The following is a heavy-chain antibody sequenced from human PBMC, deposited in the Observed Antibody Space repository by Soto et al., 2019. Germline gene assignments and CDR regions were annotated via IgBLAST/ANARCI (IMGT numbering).Heavy chain of an antibody. D-gene: IGHD2-15*01. CDR2: IIPILGIA. Sequence: SVKVSCKASGGTFSSYTISWVRQAPGQGLEWMGRIIPILGIANYAQKFQGRVAITADKSTSTAYMELSSLRSEDTAVYYCARDDCSGGSCYPGVRAFDIWGQGTMVTVSS. CDR3: ARDDCSGGSCYPGVRAFDI. V-gene: IGHV1-69*04. CDR1: GGTFSSYT. J-gene: IGHJ3*02.